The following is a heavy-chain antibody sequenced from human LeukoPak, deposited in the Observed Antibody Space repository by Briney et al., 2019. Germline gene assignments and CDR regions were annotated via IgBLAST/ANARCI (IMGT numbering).Heavy chain of an antibody. CDR1: GFTFSSYA. D-gene: IGHD3-22*01. CDR3: AKDVYYYDSSGYLFDY. Sequence: PGGSLRLSCAASGFTFSSYAMSWVRQAPGEGLEWVSAISGSGGSTYYADSVKGRFTISRDNSKNTLYLQMNSLRAEDTAVYYCAKDVYYYDSSGYLFDYWGQGTLVTVSS. J-gene: IGHJ4*02. V-gene: IGHV3-23*01. CDR2: ISGSGGST.